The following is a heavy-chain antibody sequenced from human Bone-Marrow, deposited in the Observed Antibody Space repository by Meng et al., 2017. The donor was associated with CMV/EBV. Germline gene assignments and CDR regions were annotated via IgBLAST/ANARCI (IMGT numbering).Heavy chain of an antibody. D-gene: IGHD4-23*01. V-gene: IGHV1-69*08. J-gene: IGHJ4*02. CDR2: FIPIVGAT. CDR3: ARSANSFASPLDF. Sequence: SVKVSCKASGGTFDNYMINWVRQAPGQGLEWMGRFIPIVGATNYIPKFRDRFTTTADESSHTAHMELSRLTSDDTAVYYCARSANSFASPLDFWGQGTLVTVSS. CDR1: GGTFDNYM.